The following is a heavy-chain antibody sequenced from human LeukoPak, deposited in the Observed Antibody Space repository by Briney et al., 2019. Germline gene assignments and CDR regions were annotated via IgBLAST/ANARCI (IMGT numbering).Heavy chain of an antibody. CDR2: IYSGGST. V-gene: IGHV3-53*01. D-gene: IGHD1-26*01. CDR1: GFTFSSYA. CDR3: ARGGSYLSAFDI. Sequence: GESLRLSCAASGFTFSSYAMSWVRQAPGKGLEWVSIIYSGGSTFYADSVKGRFTISRDNSKNTLYLQMNSLRAEDTAVYYCARGGSYLSAFDIWGQGTMVTVSS. J-gene: IGHJ3*02.